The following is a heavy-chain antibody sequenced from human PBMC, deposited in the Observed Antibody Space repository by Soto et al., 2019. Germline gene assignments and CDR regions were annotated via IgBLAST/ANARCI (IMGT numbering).Heavy chain of an antibody. CDR3: ARVGGVYSYGYFDF. V-gene: IGHV1-18*01. CDR2: ISAYNGYT. Sequence: ASVKVSCKASGYIFTTYGITWVRQAPGQGLEWLGWISAYNGYTNYAQKLQGGVSMTTDTSTSTAYMELRSLRSDDTAVYYCARVGGVYSYGYFDFWGQGTLVTVSS. J-gene: IGHJ4*02. CDR1: GYIFTTYG. D-gene: IGHD5-18*01.